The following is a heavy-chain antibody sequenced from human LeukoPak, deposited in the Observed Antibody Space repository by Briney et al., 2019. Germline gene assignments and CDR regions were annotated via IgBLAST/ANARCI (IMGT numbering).Heavy chain of an antibody. J-gene: IGHJ6*02. CDR2: INPSGGST. V-gene: IGHV1-46*01. CDR1: GYSFTSNY. Sequence: GASVKVSCKASGYSFTSNYIHWVRQAPGQGLEWMGIINPSGGSTSYAQKFQGRVTMTRDTSTSTVYMELSSLRSEDTAVYYCARGDDSSGYYDYYYGMDVWGQGTTVTVSS. D-gene: IGHD3-22*01. CDR3: ARGDDSSGYYDYYYGMDV.